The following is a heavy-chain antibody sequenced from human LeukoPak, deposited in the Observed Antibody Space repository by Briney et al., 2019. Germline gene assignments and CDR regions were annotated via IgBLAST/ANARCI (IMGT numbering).Heavy chain of an antibody. CDR1: GGTFSSYG. V-gene: IGHV1-69*13. CDR2: IIPIFGTA. CDR3: ARVALGRRWLPSSYYYGMDV. Sequence: ASVKVSCTASGGTFSSYGINWARQAPGQGLEWMGGIIPIFGTADYAPKFQGRVTITADESTSTAYVELSNLRSEDTAVYYCARVALGRRWLPSSYYYGMDVWGQGTTVTVSS. D-gene: IGHD5-24*01. J-gene: IGHJ6*02.